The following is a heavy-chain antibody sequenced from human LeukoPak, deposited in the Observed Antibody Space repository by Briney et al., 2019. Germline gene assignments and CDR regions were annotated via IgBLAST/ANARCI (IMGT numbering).Heavy chain of an antibody. CDR2: INAGNGNT. D-gene: IGHD6-19*01. V-gene: IGHV1-3*01. Sequence: ASVKVSCKASGYTFTSYAMHWVRQAPGQRLEWMGWINAGNGNTKYSQKFQGRVTITRDTSASTAYMELSSLRSEDTAVYYCARCGIAVAGPYYYGMDVWGQGTTVTVSS. CDR3: ARCGIAVAGPYYYGMDV. CDR1: GYTFTSYA. J-gene: IGHJ6*02.